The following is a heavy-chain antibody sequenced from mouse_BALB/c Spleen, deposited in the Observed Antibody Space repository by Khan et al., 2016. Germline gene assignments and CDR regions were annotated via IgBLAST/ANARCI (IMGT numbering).Heavy chain of an antibody. V-gene: IGHV1S29*02. D-gene: IGHD2-4*01. J-gene: IGHJ1*01. CDR1: GYTFTDYN. CDR3: ARGLRWCFDV. Sequence: VRLQQSGPELVKPGASVKISCKASGYTFTDYNMHWVKQSHGKSLEWIGYIYPYNGGTGHNQKFKSKATLTVDNSSSTAYMELRSLTSEESAVYYCARGLRWCFDVCGAGTTVTVSS. CDR2: IYPYNGGT.